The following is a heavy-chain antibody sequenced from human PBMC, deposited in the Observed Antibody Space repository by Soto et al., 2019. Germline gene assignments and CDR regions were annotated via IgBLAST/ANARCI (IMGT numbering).Heavy chain of an antibody. J-gene: IGHJ4*02. V-gene: IGHV4-34*01. CDR2: IKHSRST. CDR1: GGSFSGYY. Sequence: QVQLQQWGAGLLKPSETLSLTCAVYGGSFSGYYCSWIRQPPGKGLEWIGEIKHSRSTNYNPSLKRLLSISVDTDTNPFTQKLSSVCAADTAVYYCARGDSRGWPGWGQGTLVTVSS. D-gene: IGHD6-19*01. CDR3: ARGDSRGWPG.